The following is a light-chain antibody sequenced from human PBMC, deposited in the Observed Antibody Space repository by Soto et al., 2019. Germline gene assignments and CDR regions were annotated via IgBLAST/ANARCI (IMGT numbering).Light chain of an antibody. CDR3: SSWTSSTTQV. CDR1: SSDVGGYIY. J-gene: IGLJ3*02. Sequence: QSALTQPRSVSGSPGQSVTISCTGTSSDVGGYIYVSWYQQYPAKAPKVMIYDVSRRPSGVPDRFSGSKSGNTASLTISGLQAEDEADYYCSSWTSSTTQVLGGGTKLTVL. CDR2: DVS. V-gene: IGLV2-11*01.